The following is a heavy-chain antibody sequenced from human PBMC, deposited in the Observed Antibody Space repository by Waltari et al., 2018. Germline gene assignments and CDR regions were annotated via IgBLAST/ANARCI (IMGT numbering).Heavy chain of an antibody. CDR3: ARLMITFGGVIARDY. V-gene: IGHV1-3*01. CDR2: INAGNGNT. J-gene: IGHJ4*02. CDR1: GYTFTRYA. Sequence: QVQLVQSGAEVKKPGASVKVSCKASGYTFTRYAMHWVRQAPGQRLEWMGWINAGNGNTKYSQKFQGRVTITRDTSASTAYMELSSLRSEDTAVYYCARLMITFGGVIARDYWGQGTLVTVSS. D-gene: IGHD3-16*02.